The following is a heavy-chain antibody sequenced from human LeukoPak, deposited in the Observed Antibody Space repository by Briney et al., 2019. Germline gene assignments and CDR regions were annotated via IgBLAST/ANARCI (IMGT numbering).Heavy chain of an antibody. D-gene: IGHD4-23*01. J-gene: IGHJ4*02. CDR2: IYYSGTS. Sequence: PSETLSLTCAVSGGSISNYYWSWIRQPPGKELEWIGYIYYSGTSNYNPSLKSRVTISVDASKNQFSLKLSSVTAADTAVYYCARAPGVVTSFDYWGQGTLVSVSS. V-gene: IGHV4-59*01. CDR1: GGSISNYY. CDR3: ARAPGVVTSFDY.